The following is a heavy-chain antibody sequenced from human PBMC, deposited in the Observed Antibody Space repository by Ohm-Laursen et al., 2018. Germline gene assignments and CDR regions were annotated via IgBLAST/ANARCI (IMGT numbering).Heavy chain of an antibody. CDR3: AKAGYSSSFRLLNYYYYGMDV. D-gene: IGHD6-6*01. J-gene: IGHJ6*02. Sequence: SLRLSCTASGFTFSSYEMHWVRHATGKGLEWVSSITTSGDTFHPGSVKGRFTISRDNVQNSLYLQMNSLTAGDTAVYYCAKAGYSSSFRLLNYYYYGMDVWGQGTTVTVSS. CDR2: ITTSGDT. CDR1: GFTFSSYE. V-gene: IGHV3-13*01.